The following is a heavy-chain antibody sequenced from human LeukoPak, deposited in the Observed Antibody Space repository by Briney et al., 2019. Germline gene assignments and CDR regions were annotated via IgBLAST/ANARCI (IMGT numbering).Heavy chain of an antibody. J-gene: IGHJ4*02. CDR3: ARDESKWFGGGGFFDY. D-gene: IGHD3-16*01. Sequence: PGRSLRLSCAASGFTFSSYAMHWVRQAPGKGLEWVAVISYDGSNKYYADSVKGRFTISRDNSKNTLYLQMNSLRAEDTAVYYCARDESKWFGGGGFFDYWGQGTLVTVSS. CDR2: ISYDGSNK. CDR1: GFTFSSYA. V-gene: IGHV3-30-3*01.